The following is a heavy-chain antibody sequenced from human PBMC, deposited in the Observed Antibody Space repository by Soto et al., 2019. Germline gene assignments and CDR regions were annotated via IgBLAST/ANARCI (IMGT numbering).Heavy chain of an antibody. D-gene: IGHD2-21*02. CDR1: GGTFSSYA. V-gene: IGHV1-69*13. Sequence: ASVKVSCKASGGTFSSYAISWVRQAPGQGLEWMGGIIPIFGTANYAQKFQGRVTITADESTSTAYMELSSLRSEDTAVYYCASSESGSVKNSIVVVTAIRSGAFDIWGQGTMVTVSS. CDR3: ASSESGSVKNSIVVVTAIRSGAFDI. J-gene: IGHJ3*02. CDR2: IIPIFGTA.